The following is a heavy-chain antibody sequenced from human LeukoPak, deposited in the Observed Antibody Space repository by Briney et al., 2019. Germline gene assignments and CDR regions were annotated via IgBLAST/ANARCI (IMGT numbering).Heavy chain of an antibody. D-gene: IGHD3/OR15-3a*01. CDR1: GFSFSDYY. CDR3: ARELLELSGLDNFDS. Sequence: GGSLRLSCAASGFSFSDYYMSWIRQSPGKGLEWIAYISGSGTSIFDADFVKGRFSISRDNAKNTLYLQMNTLRPEDTAIYYCARELLELSGLDNFDSWGQGTLVTVSS. CDR2: ISGSGTSI. V-gene: IGHV3-11*01. J-gene: IGHJ4*02.